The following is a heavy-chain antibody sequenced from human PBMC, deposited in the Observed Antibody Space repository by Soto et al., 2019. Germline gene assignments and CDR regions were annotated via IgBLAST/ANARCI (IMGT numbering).Heavy chain of an antibody. CDR2: IYYRGNA. CDR3: ARLEGLATISYYFDF. Sequence: QLQLQESGPGLVKPSETLSLTCSVSDDSINSDKYYWGWIRQPPGKGLEWIGSIYYRGNAYYNPSLQSRVTISLDQSKRQFSLKLNSVTAADSAVYFCARLEGLATISYYFDFWGPGALVTVSS. CDR1: DDSINSDKYY. V-gene: IGHV4-39*01. D-gene: IGHD3-9*01. J-gene: IGHJ4*02.